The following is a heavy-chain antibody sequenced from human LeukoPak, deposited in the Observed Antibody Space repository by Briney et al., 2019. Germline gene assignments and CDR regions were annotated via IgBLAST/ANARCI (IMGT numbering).Heavy chain of an antibody. CDR2: ISGSGGST. Sequence: RGSLRLSCAASGFTLSSFAMNWIRQTPGKGLEWVSAISGSGGSTFYADSARGRFTISRDNSKNTLYLQMNSLRAEDTAVYYCVKRTVSYPFDFWGQGTLLTVSS. D-gene: IGHD1-26*01. V-gene: IGHV3-23*01. CDR1: GFTLSSFA. CDR3: VKRTVSYPFDF. J-gene: IGHJ4*02.